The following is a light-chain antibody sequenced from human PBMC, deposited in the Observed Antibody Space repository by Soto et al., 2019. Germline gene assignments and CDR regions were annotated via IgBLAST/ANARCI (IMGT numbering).Light chain of an antibody. CDR2: DAS. CDR3: QQYNSYSWT. CDR1: QSISSW. Sequence: DIQMTQSPSTLSASVGDRVTITCRASQSISSWLAWYQQKPGKAPKLLIYDASSLESGVPSRFSGSGSGTEFTLAISSLQPDYFATYYCQQYNSYSWTFGQATKVVIK. V-gene: IGKV1-5*01. J-gene: IGKJ1*01.